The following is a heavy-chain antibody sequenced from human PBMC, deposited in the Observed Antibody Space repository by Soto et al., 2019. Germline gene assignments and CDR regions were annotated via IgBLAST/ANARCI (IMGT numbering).Heavy chain of an antibody. CDR1: GGTFSSYT. V-gene: IGHV1-69*08. CDR2: IIPILGIA. CDR3: ARDQLIYGDDEVYFDY. Sequence: QVQLVQSGAEVKKPGSSVKVSCKASGGTFSSYTISWVRQAPGQGLEWMGRIIPILGIANYAQKFQGRVTITADKSTSTAYMELSSLRSEDTAVYYCARDQLIYGDDEVYFDYWGQGTLVTVSS. J-gene: IGHJ4*02. D-gene: IGHD4-17*01.